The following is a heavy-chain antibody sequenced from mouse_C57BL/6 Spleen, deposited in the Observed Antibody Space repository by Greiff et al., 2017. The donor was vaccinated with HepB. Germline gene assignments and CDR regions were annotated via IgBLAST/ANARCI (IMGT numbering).Heavy chain of an antibody. D-gene: IGHD3-1*01. V-gene: IGHV1-69*01. CDR2: IDPSDSYT. CDR3: ARGLRNLPWYFDV. Sequence: QVQLQQPGAELVMPGASVKLSCKASGYTFTSYWMHWVKQRPGQGLEWIGEIDPSDSYTNYNQKFKGKSTLTVDKSSSTAYMQLSSLTSEDSAVYYCARGLRNLPWYFDVWGTGTTVTVSS. CDR1: GYTFTSYW. J-gene: IGHJ1*03.